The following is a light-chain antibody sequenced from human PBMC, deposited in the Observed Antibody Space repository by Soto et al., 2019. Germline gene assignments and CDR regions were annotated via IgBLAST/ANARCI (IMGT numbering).Light chain of an antibody. CDR3: CSFSVSPYV. J-gene: IGLJ1*01. Sequence: QSVLTQPRSVSGSPGQSVTISCTGTSSDVGGYNYVSWYQHHPGKAPKLMIYDVSKRPSGVPDRFSGSKSGNTASLTISGLQAEDEADYYCCSFSVSPYVLGTGTNVTVL. V-gene: IGLV2-11*01. CDR2: DVS. CDR1: SSDVGGYNY.